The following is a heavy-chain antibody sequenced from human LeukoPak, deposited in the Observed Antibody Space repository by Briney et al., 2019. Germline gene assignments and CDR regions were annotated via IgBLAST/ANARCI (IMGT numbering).Heavy chain of an antibody. Sequence: GGSLRLSCAAPGFTFDDYAMHWVRQAPGKGLEWVSGISWNSGSIGYADSVKGRFTISRDNAKNSLYLQMNSLRAEDTALYYCAKDKSRWLQSKFDYWGQGTLVTVSS. CDR1: GFTFDDYA. J-gene: IGHJ4*01. CDR2: ISWNSGSI. D-gene: IGHD5-24*01. CDR3: AKDKSRWLQSKFDY. V-gene: IGHV3-9*01.